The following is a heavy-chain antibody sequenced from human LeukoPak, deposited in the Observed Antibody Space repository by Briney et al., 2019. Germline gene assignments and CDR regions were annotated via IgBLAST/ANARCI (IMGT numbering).Heavy chain of an antibody. Sequence: SGTLSLTCAVSGGSISSSNWWSWVRQPPGKGLEWIGEIYHSGSTNYNPSLKSRVTISVDKSKNQFSLKLSSVTAADTAVYYCARVRALRYFDRMNWFDPWGQGTLVTVSS. CDR2: IYHSGST. D-gene: IGHD3-9*01. CDR1: GGSISSSNW. J-gene: IGHJ5*02. CDR3: ARVRALRYFDRMNWFDP. V-gene: IGHV4-4*02.